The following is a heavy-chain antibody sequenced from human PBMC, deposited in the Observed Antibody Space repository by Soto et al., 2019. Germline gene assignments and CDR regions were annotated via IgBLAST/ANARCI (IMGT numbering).Heavy chain of an antibody. CDR3: ARAAYDYGDYPYFDY. CDR2: IYYSGST. J-gene: IGHJ4*02. D-gene: IGHD4-17*01. CDR1: GGSISSGGYY. Sequence: PSETLSLTCTVSGGSISSGGYYWSWIRQHPGKGLEWIGYIYYSGSTYYNPSLKSRVTISVDTSKNQFSLKLSSVTAADTAVYYCARAAYDYGDYPYFDYWGQGTLVTVSS. V-gene: IGHV4-31*03.